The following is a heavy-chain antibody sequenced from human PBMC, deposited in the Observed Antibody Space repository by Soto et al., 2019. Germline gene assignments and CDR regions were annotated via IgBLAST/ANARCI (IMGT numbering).Heavy chain of an antibody. CDR2: TSYDGTNN. Sequence: QVQLVESGGGVVQPGTSLRLSCVGSGFTFRSYVIHWVRQAPGKGLEWVALTSYDGTNNYYGDSVKGRFTISRDNSKNTVDLQMDSLRLEDTSVYYCARGGTTGGLDVWGQGTLVSVSS. D-gene: IGHD3-16*01. CDR1: GFTFRSYV. J-gene: IGHJ4*02. CDR3: ARGGTTGGLDV. V-gene: IGHV3-30*19.